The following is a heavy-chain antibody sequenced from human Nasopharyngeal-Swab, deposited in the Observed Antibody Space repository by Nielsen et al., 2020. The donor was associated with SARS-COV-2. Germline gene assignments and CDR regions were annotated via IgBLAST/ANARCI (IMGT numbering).Heavy chain of an antibody. CDR2: IYSGGST. Sequence: VRQMPGKGLERVSVIYSGGSTYYADSVKGRFTISRDNSKNTLYLQMNSLRAEDTAVYYCARDQYGDYGDYWGQGTLVTVSS. V-gene: IGHV3-53*01. D-gene: IGHD4-17*01. CDR3: ARDQYGDYGDY. J-gene: IGHJ4*02.